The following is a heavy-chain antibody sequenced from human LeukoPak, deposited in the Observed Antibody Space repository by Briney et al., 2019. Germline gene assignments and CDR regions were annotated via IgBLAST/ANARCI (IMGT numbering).Heavy chain of an antibody. CDR2: IGTYGGDT. CDR3: AKDLWNFYDDSGYNRDFDS. Sequence: ASVKVSCKATSRISWVRQAPGQGLEWMGWIGTYGGDTYYAQKFQGRITVTTDTSTSTVYMELRNLRSDDTAVYYCAKDLWNFYDDSGYNRDFDSWGQGTLVTVSS. CDR1: TSR. J-gene: IGHJ5*01. D-gene: IGHD3-22*01. V-gene: IGHV1-18*01.